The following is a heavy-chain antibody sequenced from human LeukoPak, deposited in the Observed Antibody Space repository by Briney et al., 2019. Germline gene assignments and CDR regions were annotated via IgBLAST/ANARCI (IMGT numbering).Heavy chain of an antibody. Sequence: SETLSLTCTVSGGSISSSSYYWGWIRQPPGKGLEWIGSIYYSGSTYYNPSLKSRVTISVDTSKNQFSLKLSSVTAADTAVYYCARDSGYYSGAFDIWGQGTMVTVSS. CDR2: IYYSGST. J-gene: IGHJ3*02. CDR1: GGSISSSSYY. CDR3: ARDSGYYSGAFDI. V-gene: IGHV4-39*07. D-gene: IGHD3-22*01.